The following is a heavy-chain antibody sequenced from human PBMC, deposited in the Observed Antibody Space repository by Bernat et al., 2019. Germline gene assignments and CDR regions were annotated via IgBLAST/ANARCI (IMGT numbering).Heavy chain of an antibody. J-gene: IGHJ3*02. CDR3: AKGDGRSPPNAFDI. CDR2: IRGSGDSK. D-gene: IGHD4-23*01. CDR1: GFTFNSYG. Sequence: EVQLLESGGGLVQPGGSLRLSCAASGFTFNSYGMSWVRQAPGKGLEWVSAIRGSGDSKYYADAVKGRFTISSDNSKNTLYRQMNSLRGEDMAVYYCAKGDGRSPPNAFDIWGQGTMVTVSS. V-gene: IGHV3-23*01.